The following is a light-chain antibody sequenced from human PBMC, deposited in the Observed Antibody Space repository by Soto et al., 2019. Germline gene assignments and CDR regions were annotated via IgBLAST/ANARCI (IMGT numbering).Light chain of an antibody. CDR1: TSNIGSNT. J-gene: IGLJ1*01. CDR2: SNN. Sequence: QSVLTQPPSTSGTPGQRVTISCSVTTSNIGSNTVNWYQHLPGTAPKLLIYSNNQRPSGVPDRFSGSKSGTSASLAVSGLQSEDEAHYYCSAWDASRNGYVFGTGTKVT. V-gene: IGLV1-44*01. CDR3: SAWDASRNGYV.